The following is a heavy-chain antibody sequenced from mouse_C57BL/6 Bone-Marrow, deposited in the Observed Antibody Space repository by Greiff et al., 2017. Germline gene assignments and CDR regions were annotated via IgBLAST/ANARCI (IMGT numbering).Heavy chain of an antibody. J-gene: IGHJ4*01. CDR2: IYPGSGST. V-gene: IGHV1-55*01. D-gene: IGHD1-1*01. CDR1: GYTFTSYW. CDR3: AARYGSSYEAMDD. Sequence: QVQLQQPGAELVKPGASVKMSCKASGYTFTSYWITWVKQRPGQGLEWIGDIYPGSGSTNYNEKFKSKATLPADTSSSTAYMQPSSLTSEDSVVYYGAARYGSSYEAMDDWGQGTSVTVSS.